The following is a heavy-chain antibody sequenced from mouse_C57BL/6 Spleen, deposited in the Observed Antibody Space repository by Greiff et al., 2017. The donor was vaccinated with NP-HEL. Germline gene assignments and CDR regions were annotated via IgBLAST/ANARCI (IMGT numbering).Heavy chain of an antibody. V-gene: IGHV1-82*01. CDR2: IYPGDGDT. Sequence: VQLQQSGPELVKPGASVKISCKASGYAFSSSWMNWVKQRPGKGLEWIGRIYPGDGDTNYNGKFKGKATLTADKSSSTAYMQLSSLTSEDSAVYFCARSPYLPLDYWGQGTTLTVSS. D-gene: IGHD6-5*01. CDR1: GYAFSSSW. CDR3: ARSPYLPLDY. J-gene: IGHJ2*01.